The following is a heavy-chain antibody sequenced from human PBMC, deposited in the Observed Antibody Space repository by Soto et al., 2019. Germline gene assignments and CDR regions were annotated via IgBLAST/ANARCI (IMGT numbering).Heavy chain of an antibody. CDR1: GGTFSSYA. CDR2: IIPIFGTA. D-gene: IGHD3-22*01. CDR3: ARGVYYYDSEKDAFDI. J-gene: IGHJ3*02. Sequence: QVQLVQSGAEVKKPGSSVKVSCKASGGTFSSYAISWVRQAPGQGLEWMGGIIPIFGTANYAQKFQGRVTITADKSTSTAYMELSSLRSEDPAVYYCARGVYYYDSEKDAFDIWGQGTMVTVSS. V-gene: IGHV1-69*06.